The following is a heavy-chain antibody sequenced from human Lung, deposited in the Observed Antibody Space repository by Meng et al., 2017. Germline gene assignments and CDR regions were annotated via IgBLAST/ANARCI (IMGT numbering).Heavy chain of an antibody. CDR1: VGSFSDYY. CDR2: INHSGST. Sequence: QVQLRQWGAGVLKPSETLSLTCVVSVGSFSDYYWSWIRQPPGKGLEWIGEINHSGSTNYNPSLESRATISVDTSQNNLSLKLSSVTAADSAVYYCARGPTTMAHDFDYWGQGTLVTVSS. CDR3: ARGPTTMAHDFDY. J-gene: IGHJ4*02. D-gene: IGHD4-11*01. V-gene: IGHV4-34*01.